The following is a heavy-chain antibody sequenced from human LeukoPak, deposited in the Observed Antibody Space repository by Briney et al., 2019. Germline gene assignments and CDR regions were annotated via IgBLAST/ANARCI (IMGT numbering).Heavy chain of an antibody. CDR3: ARAPHFYSSSYPYYFDY. Sequence: PGGSLRLSCAASGFTFSSYSMNWVRQAPGKGLEWVSSISSSSSYIYYADSVKGRFTISRDDSKNTLYLQMNSLRAEDTAVYYCARAPHFYSSSYPYYFDYWGQGTLVTVSS. V-gene: IGHV3-21*04. CDR2: ISSSSSYI. J-gene: IGHJ4*02. D-gene: IGHD6-6*01. CDR1: GFTFSSYS.